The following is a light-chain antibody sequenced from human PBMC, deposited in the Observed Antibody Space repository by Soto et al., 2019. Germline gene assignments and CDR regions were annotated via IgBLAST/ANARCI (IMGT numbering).Light chain of an antibody. J-gene: IGKJ1*01. CDR3: QQYNNWPPWT. V-gene: IGKV3-15*01. CDR1: QSVRSN. Sequence: EIVMTQSPATLSVSPGDRATLSCRASQSVRSNLAWYQQKPGQAPRLLIYGASTRATGIPARFSGSGSGTGFTLTISSLQSEDFAVYYCQQYNNWPPWTFGQGTMVEVK. CDR2: GAS.